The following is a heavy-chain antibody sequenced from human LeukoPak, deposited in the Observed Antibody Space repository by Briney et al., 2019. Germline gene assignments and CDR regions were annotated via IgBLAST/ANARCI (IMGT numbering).Heavy chain of an antibody. CDR1: GYSISSGYY. J-gene: IGHJ4*02. D-gene: IGHD3-3*01. Sequence: SETLSLTCTVSGYSISSGYYWGWIRQPPGKGLEWIGSIYHSGSTYYNPSLKSRVTISVDTSKNQFSLKLSSVTAADTAVYYCARNEHYDSWSGYLGYFDYWGQGTLVTVSS. CDR2: IYHSGST. CDR3: ARNEHYDSWSGYLGYFDY. V-gene: IGHV4-38-2*02.